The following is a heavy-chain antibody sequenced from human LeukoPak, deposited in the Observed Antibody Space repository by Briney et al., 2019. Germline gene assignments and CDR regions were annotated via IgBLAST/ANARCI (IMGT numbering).Heavy chain of an antibody. V-gene: IGHV3-30*18. Sequence: GRSLRLSCAASAFTLSNYGTHWVRQAPSKGLEWVAVISYDESERYSADSVKGRLTISRDNSKSTLYLQMNSLRVEDTALYYCAKVLGSGSFFGYFDYWGQGAVVTVSS. CDR3: AKVLGSGSFFGYFDY. CDR2: ISYDESER. CDR1: AFTLSNYG. D-gene: IGHD3-10*01. J-gene: IGHJ4*02.